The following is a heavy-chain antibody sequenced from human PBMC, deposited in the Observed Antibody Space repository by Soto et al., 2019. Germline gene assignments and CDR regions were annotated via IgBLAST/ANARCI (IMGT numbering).Heavy chain of an antibody. CDR3: ARWSYLDY. CDR2: ISGSDGKT. D-gene: IGHD3-3*01. Sequence: PGGSLRLSCAGSGFSFGSYALSWVRQAPGKGLEWVSTISGSDGKTFYADSVKGRFSISRDTSQSTLYPQMNSLRADDTAMYYCARWSYLDYWGQGTRVTVSS. V-gene: IGHV3-23*01. J-gene: IGHJ4*02. CDR1: GFSFGSYA.